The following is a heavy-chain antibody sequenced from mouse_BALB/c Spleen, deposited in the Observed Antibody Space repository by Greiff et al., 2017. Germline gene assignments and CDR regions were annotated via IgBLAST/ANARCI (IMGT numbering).Heavy chain of an antibody. CDR2: IWSGGST. D-gene: IGHD1-2*01. J-gene: IGHJ4*01. CDR1: GFSLTSYG. V-gene: IGHV2-2*02. CDR3: ARNWGTATRMDY. Sequence: QVQLKESGPGLVAPSQSLSITCTVSGFSLTSYGVHWVRQPPGKGLVWLGVIWSGGSTDYNAAFISRLSISKDNSKSQVFFKMNSLQANDTAIYYCARNWGTATRMDYWGQGTSVTVSS.